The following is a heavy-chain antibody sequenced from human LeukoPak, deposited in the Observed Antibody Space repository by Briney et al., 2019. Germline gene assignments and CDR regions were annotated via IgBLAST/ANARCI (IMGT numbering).Heavy chain of an antibody. Sequence: ASVKVSCKASGYTFTGYYMHWVRQAPGQGLEWMGWINPNSGGTNYAQKFQGSVTMTRDTSISTAYMELSRLRSDDTAVYYCARSSTSERPDFDYWGQGTLVTVSS. CDR3: ARSSTSERPDFDY. J-gene: IGHJ4*02. CDR1: GYTFTGYY. V-gene: IGHV1-2*02. CDR2: INPNSGGT. D-gene: IGHD2-2*01.